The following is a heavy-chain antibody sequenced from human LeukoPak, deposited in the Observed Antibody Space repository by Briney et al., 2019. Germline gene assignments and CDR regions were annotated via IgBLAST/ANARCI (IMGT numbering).Heavy chain of an antibody. J-gene: IGHJ6*03. Sequence: PGGSLRLSCVASGFTFSSYAMSCVRQAPGKGLEWVSVISGSGGSTYFAGSVKGRVTISIDNSKNTLYLQMNSLRAEDTAVYYCAKDLFEAAVDYYYYYYMDVWGKGTTVTVSS. CDR1: GFTFSSYA. CDR3: AKDLFEAAVDYYYYYYMDV. D-gene: IGHD6-19*01. CDR2: ISGSGGST. V-gene: IGHV3-23*01.